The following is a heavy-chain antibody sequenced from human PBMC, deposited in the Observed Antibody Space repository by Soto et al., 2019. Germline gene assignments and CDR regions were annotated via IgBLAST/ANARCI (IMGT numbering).Heavy chain of an antibody. CDR2: ISGRGGNT. J-gene: IGHJ4*02. V-gene: IGHV3-23*01. Sequence: EMQLLESGGGLVQPGGSLKLSCAASGFTFSNYAMSWVRQAPGKGLEWVSTISGRGGNTYYADSVKGRFTISRDNSRNTLYLQMDSLRVEDSAVYSCAKAGCSGGTCYLYYFDYWGQGALVPVSS. D-gene: IGHD2-15*01. CDR1: GFTFSNYA. CDR3: AKAGCSGGTCYLYYFDY.